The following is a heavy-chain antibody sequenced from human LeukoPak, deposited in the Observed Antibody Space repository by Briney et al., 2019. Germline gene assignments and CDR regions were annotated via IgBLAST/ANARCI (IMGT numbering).Heavy chain of an antibody. V-gene: IGHV3-23*01. D-gene: IGHD1-14*01. J-gene: IGHJ6*02. Sequence: PGGSLRLSCAASGFTFSSYAMSWVRQAPGKGLEWFSAISGSGDSTYYGDSVKGRFTISRDNSKNTLYLQMNSLRAEDTAVYYCAKVRTYFYHGLDVWGQGTTVTVSS. CDR3: AKVRTYFYHGLDV. CDR1: GFTFSSYA. CDR2: ISGSGDST.